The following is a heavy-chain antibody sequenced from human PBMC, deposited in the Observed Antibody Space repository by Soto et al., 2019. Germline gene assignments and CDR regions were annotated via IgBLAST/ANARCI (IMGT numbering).Heavy chain of an antibody. J-gene: IGHJ6*02. CDR2: ISSSSSYI. CDR3: ARDEGSSWYLWYYGMDV. D-gene: IGHD6-13*01. CDR1: GFTFSSYS. V-gene: IGHV3-21*01. Sequence: KPGGSLRLSCAASGFTFSSYSMNWVRQAPGKGLEWVSSISSSSSYIYYADSVKGRFTISRDNAKNSLYLQMNSLRAEDTAVYYCARDEGSSWYLWYYGMDVWGQGTTVTVSS.